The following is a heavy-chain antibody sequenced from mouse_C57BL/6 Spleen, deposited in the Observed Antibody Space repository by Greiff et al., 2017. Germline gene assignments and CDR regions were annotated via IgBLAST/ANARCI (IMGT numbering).Heavy chain of an antibody. Sequence: QVQLKESGAELVRPGASVKLSCKASGYTFTDYYINWVKQRPGQGLEWIARIYPGSGNTYYNEKFKGKATLTAEKSSSTAYMQLSSLTSEDSAVYFCARGGTAQAVFDYWGQGTTLTVSS. V-gene: IGHV1-76*01. CDR3: ARGGTAQAVFDY. D-gene: IGHD3-2*02. CDR2: IYPGSGNT. J-gene: IGHJ2*01. CDR1: GYTFTDYY.